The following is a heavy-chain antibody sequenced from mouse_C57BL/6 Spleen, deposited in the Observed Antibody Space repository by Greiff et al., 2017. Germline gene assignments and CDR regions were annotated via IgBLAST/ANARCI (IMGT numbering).Heavy chain of an antibody. CDR1: GYTFPSYW. Sequence: VQLQQPGAELVRPGSSVKLSCKASGYTFPSYWMHWVKQRPIQGLEWIGNIDPSDSETHYNQKFKDKATLTVDKSSSTAYMQLSSLTSEDSAVYYCARYYGNYPYAMDYWGQGTSVTVSS. J-gene: IGHJ4*01. CDR2: IDPSDSET. D-gene: IGHD2-1*01. CDR3: ARYYGNYPYAMDY. V-gene: IGHV1-52*01.